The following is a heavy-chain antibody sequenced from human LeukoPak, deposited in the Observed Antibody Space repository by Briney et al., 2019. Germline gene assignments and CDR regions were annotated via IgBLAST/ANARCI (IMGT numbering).Heavy chain of an antibody. J-gene: IGHJ1*01. CDR2: MNPNSGNT. CDR3: AKGGEQVTWNFQN. CDR1: GYTFTSYD. Sequence: ASVKVSCKAPGYTFTSYDINWVRQATGQGLEWMGWMNPNSGNTGYAQKFQGRVTMTRNTSISTAYMELSSLRAEDTAVYYCAKGGEQVTWNFQNWGQGTLVTVSS. V-gene: IGHV1-8*01. D-gene: IGHD1/OR15-1a*01.